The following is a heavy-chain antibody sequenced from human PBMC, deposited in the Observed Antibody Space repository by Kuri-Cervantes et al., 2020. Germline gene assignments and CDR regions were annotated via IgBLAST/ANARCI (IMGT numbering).Heavy chain of an antibody. CDR1: GGSISSSSYY. CDR3: ARARGSGSLRGAFDI. D-gene: IGHD3-10*01. V-gene: IGHV4-39*07. J-gene: IGHJ3*02. CDR2: IYYSGST. Sequence: SETLSLTCTVSGGSISSSSYYWGWSRQPPGKGLEWIGNIYYSGSTYYNPSLKSRVTISVDTSKNQFSLKLSSVTAADTAVYYCARARGSGSLRGAFDIWGQGTMVTVSS.